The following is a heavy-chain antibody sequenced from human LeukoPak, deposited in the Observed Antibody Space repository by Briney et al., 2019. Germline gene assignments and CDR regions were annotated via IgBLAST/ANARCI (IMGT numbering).Heavy chain of an antibody. V-gene: IGHV1-69*04. CDR3: ARAVGYYYDSIGYYGPYNWFDP. CDR2: IIPILGIA. J-gene: IGHJ5*02. CDR1: GGTFSSYA. D-gene: IGHD3-22*01. Sequence: SVKVSCKASGGTFSSYAISWVRQAPGQGLEWMGRIIPILGIANYAQKFQGRVTITADKSTSTAYMELSSLRSEDTAVYYCARAVGYYYDSIGYYGPYNWFDPWGQGTLVTVSS.